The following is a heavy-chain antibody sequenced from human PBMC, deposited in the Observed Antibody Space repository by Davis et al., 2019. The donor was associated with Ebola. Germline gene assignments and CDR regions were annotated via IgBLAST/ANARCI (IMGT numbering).Heavy chain of an antibody. CDR1: GFTFSNYA. CDR2: IYYDEINS. Sequence: GESLKISCAASGFTFSNYAMHWVRQAPAKGLEWVAAIYYDEINSYYVDSAQGRFTISRDNSRNTLFLQMNSLRAEDAALYYCARGRYEWDSIVVVAPVDIWGQGTMVTVSS. J-gene: IGHJ3*02. V-gene: IGHV3-33*02. CDR3: ARGRYEWDSIVVVAPVDI. D-gene: IGHD2-15*01.